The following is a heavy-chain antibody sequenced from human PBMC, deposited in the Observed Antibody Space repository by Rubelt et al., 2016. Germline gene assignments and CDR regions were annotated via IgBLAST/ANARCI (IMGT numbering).Heavy chain of an antibody. CDR1: GTSIKGFY. V-gene: IGHV4-59*12. CDR2: VYYSGST. J-gene: IGHJ6*03. D-gene: IGHD1-14*01. CDR3: ARERKLSPRKYYYYYYMDV. Sequence: QVQLQESGPGLVKSSETLSLTCTVSGTSIKGFYWSWIRQPPGKGLEWIGYVYYSGSTNYNPSLRSRLTISVDTSRNQCSLRLSSETAPDTAVYYCARERKLSPRKYYYYYYMDVWGEGTTVTVS.